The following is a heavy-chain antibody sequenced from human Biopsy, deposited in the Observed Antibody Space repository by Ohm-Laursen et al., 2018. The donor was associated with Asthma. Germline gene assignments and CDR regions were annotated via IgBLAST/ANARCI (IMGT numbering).Heavy chain of an antibody. Sequence: SLRLSCAASGFTFSNYGMHWVRQAPGKGLEWVSSITDTSRYIKYADSVKGRFTISRDNAKNSLYLQMNSLRAADTAVYYCARVRGDGSGSSIDNYFGMDVWGQGTTVTVSS. V-gene: IGHV3-21*04. J-gene: IGHJ6*02. CDR1: GFTFSNYG. CDR3: ARVRGDGSGSSIDNYFGMDV. CDR2: ITDTSRYI. D-gene: IGHD3-10*01.